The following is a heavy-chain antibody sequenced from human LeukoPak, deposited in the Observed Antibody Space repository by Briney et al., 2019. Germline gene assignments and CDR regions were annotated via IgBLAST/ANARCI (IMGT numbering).Heavy chain of an antibody. J-gene: IGHJ3*02. CDR3: ARDGIAAAVWDAFDI. V-gene: IGHV3-30-3*01. CDR2: ISYDGSNK. D-gene: IGHD6-13*01. Sequence: GRSLRLSCAASGFTLSEYNMHWVRQAPGKGLEWVAVISYDGSNKYYADSVKGRFTISRDNSKNTLYLQMNSLRAEDTAVYYCARDGIAAAVWDAFDIWGQGTMVTVSS. CDR1: GFTLSEYN.